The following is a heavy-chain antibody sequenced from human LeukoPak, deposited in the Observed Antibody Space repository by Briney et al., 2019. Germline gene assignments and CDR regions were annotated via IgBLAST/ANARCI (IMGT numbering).Heavy chain of an antibody. CDR3: AKDTRYSSNWYFHH. CDR1: GFTFDQYT. J-gene: IGHJ1*01. D-gene: IGHD6-13*01. Sequence: GGSLRLSCAASGFTFDQYTMHRVRQAPGKGLEWVSLITWDGGSTYYADSVKGRFTISRDDSKNSLYLEMNSLRTEDTALYYCAKDTRYSSNWYFHHWGQGTLVIVSS. CDR2: ITWDGGST. V-gene: IGHV3-43*01.